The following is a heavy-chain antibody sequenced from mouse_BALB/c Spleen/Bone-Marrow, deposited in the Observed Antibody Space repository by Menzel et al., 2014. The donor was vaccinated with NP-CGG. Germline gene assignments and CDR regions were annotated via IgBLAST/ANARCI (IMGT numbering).Heavy chain of an antibody. J-gene: IGHJ2*01. CDR1: GFTFSSFG. CDR3: ARSSYGYDRQAYFFDY. V-gene: IGHV5-17*02. CDR2: ISSGSSTI. Sequence: EVQVVESGGGLVQPGGSRKLSCAASGFTFSSFGMHWVRQAPEKGLEWVAYISSGSSTIYYADTVKGRFTISRDNPKNTLSLQMTSLRSEDTAMYYCARSSYGYDRQAYFFDYWGQGTTLTVSS. D-gene: IGHD2-2*01.